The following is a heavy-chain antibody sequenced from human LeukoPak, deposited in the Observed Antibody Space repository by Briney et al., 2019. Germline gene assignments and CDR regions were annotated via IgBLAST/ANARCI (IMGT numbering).Heavy chain of an antibody. CDR2: ISSSSSTI. D-gene: IGHD4-11*01. CDR1: GFTFSSYS. V-gene: IGHV3-48*04. CDR3: ARAYGNNGMDV. Sequence: PGGSLRLSCAASGFTFSSYSMNWVRQAPGKGLEWVSYISSSSSTIYYADSVKGRFTISRDNAKNTLYLQMNSLRADDTALYYCARAYGNNGMDVWGQGTTVIVSS. J-gene: IGHJ6*02.